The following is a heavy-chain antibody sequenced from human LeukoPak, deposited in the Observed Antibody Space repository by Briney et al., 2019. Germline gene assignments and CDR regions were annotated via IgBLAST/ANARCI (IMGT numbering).Heavy chain of an antibody. CDR1: GGSISSSNW. Sequence: PSETLSLTCAVSGGSISSSNWWSWVRQPPGKGLEWIGEIYHSGSTNYNPSLKSRVTISVDKSKNQFSLKLSSVTAADTAVYYCARDRIDAADSYGYSVDYWGQGTLVTVSS. D-gene: IGHD5-18*01. CDR3: ARDRIDAADSYGYSVDY. CDR2: IYHSGST. V-gene: IGHV4-4*02. J-gene: IGHJ4*02.